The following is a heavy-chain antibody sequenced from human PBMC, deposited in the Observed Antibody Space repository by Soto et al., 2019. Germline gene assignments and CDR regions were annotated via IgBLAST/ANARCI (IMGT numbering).Heavy chain of an antibody. V-gene: IGHV1-18*01. CDR3: ARIGVSSGHESPDFDS. J-gene: IGHJ4*02. Sequence: GASVEVYCKASGYSFNFYGRTWVRQAPGQGLEWMGWISGFNGNTNYAADLQGRVTMTTDTSTSTAYMELRGLRSDDTAVYYCARIGVSSGHESPDFDSWGQGTLVNVS. D-gene: IGHD3-16*01. CDR2: ISGFNGNT. CDR1: GYSFNFYG.